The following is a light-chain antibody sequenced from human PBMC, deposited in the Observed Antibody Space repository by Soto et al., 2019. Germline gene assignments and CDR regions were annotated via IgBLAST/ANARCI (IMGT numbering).Light chain of an antibody. CDR1: QGISSW. J-gene: IGKJ4*01. CDR2: AAS. CDR3: QQADTFPLT. V-gene: IGKV1-12*01. Sequence: DIQMTQSPSSVSASVGDRVTITCRASQGISSWVAWYQQKPGKAPNLLIYAASSLKSGVPSRFSGSGSGTEFTLTISSLQPEDFATYYCQQADTFPLTFGGGTKVEIK.